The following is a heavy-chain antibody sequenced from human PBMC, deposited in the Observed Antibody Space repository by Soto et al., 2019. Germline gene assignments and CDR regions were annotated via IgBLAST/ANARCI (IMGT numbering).Heavy chain of an antibody. V-gene: IGHV1-3*01. D-gene: IGHD2-15*01. CDR2: INPDNGNT. J-gene: IGHJ5*02. CDR3: ARGIATGQLDP. Sequence: ASVKVSCKASGYTFITYAMHWVRQAPGQRLEWMGWINPDNGNTKSSQKFQDRVIITRDTSASTAYMDLSSLRSEDTAVYYCARGIATGQLDPWGQGTLVTVSS. CDR1: GYTFITYA.